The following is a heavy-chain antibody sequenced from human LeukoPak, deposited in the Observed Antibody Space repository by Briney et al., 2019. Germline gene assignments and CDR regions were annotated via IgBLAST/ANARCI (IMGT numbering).Heavy chain of an antibody. Sequence: GGSLRLSCAPSVYTLTGNAMSWVRQVPGGGLEWVWGGGGDDRTHYADSVRGRSTISRDNSMNTVSLDMNRLRVEDTAVYYCAKDLSWWAAADYWGQGALVTVAS. D-gene: IGHD2-15*01. CDR1: VYTLTGNA. J-gene: IGHJ4*02. CDR2: GGGDDRT. CDR3: AKDLSWWAAADY. V-gene: IGHV3-23*01.